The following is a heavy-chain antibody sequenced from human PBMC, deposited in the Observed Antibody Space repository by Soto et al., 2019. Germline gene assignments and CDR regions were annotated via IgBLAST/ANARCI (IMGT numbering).Heavy chain of an antibody. Sequence: SETLSLTCTVSGGSISGYYWTGIRQPPGKGLEWVGSLFYGGTTDYNPSLKRRLTMSLDTSKNHFSLKLRSVTAADTAVYYCARHRGPAPVYWGQGTLVTVSS. V-gene: IGHV4-39*01. CDR3: ARHRGPAPVY. J-gene: IGHJ4*02. CDR2: LFYGGTT. D-gene: IGHD3-10*01. CDR1: GGSISGYY.